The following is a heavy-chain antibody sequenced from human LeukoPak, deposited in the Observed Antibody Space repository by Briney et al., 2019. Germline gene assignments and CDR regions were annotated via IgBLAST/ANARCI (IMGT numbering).Heavy chain of an antibody. V-gene: IGHV3-23*01. CDR3: AKGTCSSFYRGAFDI. Sequence: GGSLRLSCAASGFTFSTYAMSWVRQAPGKGLEWVSAISGSGGSTYYADSVKGRFTISRDNSKNTLYLQMNSLRAEDTAVYYCAKGTCSSFYRGAFDIWGQGTMVTVSS. J-gene: IGHJ3*02. D-gene: IGHD6-6*01. CDR1: GFTFSTYA. CDR2: ISGSGGST.